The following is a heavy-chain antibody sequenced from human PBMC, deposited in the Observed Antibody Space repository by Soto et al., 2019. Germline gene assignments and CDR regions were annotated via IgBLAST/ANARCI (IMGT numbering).Heavy chain of an antibody. CDR3: AHSVIKDAFTV. CDR2: IYWNDDD. J-gene: IGHJ3*01. Sequence: QITLKESGRTLVHPTQTLTLTCSFSGFSLTTEGVGVAWIRQPPGKALEWLGIIYWNDDDRYSPSLEHRLTITKDTSKNQVVLTMTNVDPVDTATYYCAHSVIKDAFTVWGQGTMVTVSS. CDR1: GFSLTTEGVG. V-gene: IGHV2-5*01.